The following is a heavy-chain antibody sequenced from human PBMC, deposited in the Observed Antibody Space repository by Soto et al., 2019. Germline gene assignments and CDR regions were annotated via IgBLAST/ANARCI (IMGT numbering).Heavy chain of an antibody. V-gene: IGHV1-3*01. CDR1: GYTFTAYS. CDR3: AKSGGLDV. CDR2: IKAGGGDT. J-gene: IGHJ6*02. D-gene: IGHD3-10*01. Sequence: VASVKVSCKASGYTFTAYSIHWIRRAPGQGLEWMGWIKAGGGDTGYSQRFQGRVTITRDTSANAAYMELGSLTSADTAVYYCAKSGGLDVWGQGTTVTVSS.